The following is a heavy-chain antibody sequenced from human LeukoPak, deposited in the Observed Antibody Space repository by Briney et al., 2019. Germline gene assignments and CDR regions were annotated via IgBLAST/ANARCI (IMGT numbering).Heavy chain of an antibody. CDR1: GFTFSSYG. CDR2: IWYDGSNK. V-gene: IGHV3-33*06. Sequence: GGSLRLSCAASGFTFSSYGMHWVRQAPGKGLEWVAVIWYDGSNKYYADSVKGRFTISRDNSKNTLYLQMNSLRAEDTAVYYCAKDRDLWSGYHYFDYWGQGTLVTVSS. CDR3: AKDRDLWSGYHYFDY. J-gene: IGHJ4*02. D-gene: IGHD3-3*01.